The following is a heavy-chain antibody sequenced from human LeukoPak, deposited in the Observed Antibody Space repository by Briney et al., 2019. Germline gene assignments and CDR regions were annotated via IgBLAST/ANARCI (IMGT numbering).Heavy chain of an antibody. J-gene: IGHJ4*02. Sequence: GASVKVSCKASGGTFSSYAISWVRQAPGQGLEWMGGIIPIFGTANYAQKFQGRVMITADESTSTAYMELSSLRSEDTAVYYCARAGLTGYYATMDYWGQGTLVTVSS. CDR3: ARAGLTGYYATMDY. D-gene: IGHD3-9*01. CDR1: GGTFSSYA. V-gene: IGHV1-69*13. CDR2: IIPIFGTA.